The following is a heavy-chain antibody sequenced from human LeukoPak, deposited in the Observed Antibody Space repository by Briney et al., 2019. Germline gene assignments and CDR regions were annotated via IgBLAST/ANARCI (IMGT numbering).Heavy chain of an antibody. J-gene: IGHJ4*02. CDR3: ARDSPSGSYDY. CDR1: GGSISSYY. D-gene: IGHD1-26*01. CDR2: IYYSGST. Sequence: SETLSLTCTVSGGSISSYYWSWIRQPPGKGLEWIGYIYYSGSTNYNPSLKSRVTISVDTFKNQFSLKLSSVTAADTAVYYCARDSPSGSYDYWGQGTLVTVSS. V-gene: IGHV4-59*01.